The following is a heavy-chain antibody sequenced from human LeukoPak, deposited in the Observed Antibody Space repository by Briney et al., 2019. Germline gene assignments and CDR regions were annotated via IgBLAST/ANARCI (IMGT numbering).Heavy chain of an antibody. CDR2: IRYDGSNK. J-gene: IGHJ4*02. V-gene: IGHV3-30*02. CDR1: GFTFSSYG. CDR3: AKDLGAAAGEARGGFDY. Sequence: GGSLRLSCAASGFTFSSYGMHWVRQAPGKGLEWVAFIRYDGSNKYYADSVKGRFTISRDNSKNTLYLQMNSLRAEDTAVYYCAKDLGAAAGEARGGFDYWGQGTLVTVSS. D-gene: IGHD6-13*01.